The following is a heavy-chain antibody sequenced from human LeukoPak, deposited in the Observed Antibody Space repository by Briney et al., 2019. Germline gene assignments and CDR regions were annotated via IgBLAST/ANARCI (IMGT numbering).Heavy chain of an antibody. J-gene: IGHJ6*02. CDR1: GGSISSYY. CDR3: ARVGIAARYYYGMDV. CDR2: IYYSGST. D-gene: IGHD6-6*01. Sequence: SETLSLTCTVSGGSISSYYWSWIRQPPGKGLEWIGYIYYSGSTNYNPSLKSRVTISVDTSKNQFSLKLSSVPAADTAVYYCARVGIAARYYYGMDVWGQGTTVTVSS. V-gene: IGHV4-59*01.